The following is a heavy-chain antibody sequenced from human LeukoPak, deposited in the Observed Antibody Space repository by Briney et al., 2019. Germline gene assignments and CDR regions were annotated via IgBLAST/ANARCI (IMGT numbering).Heavy chain of an antibody. CDR2: ISGSSSTI. V-gene: IGHV3-48*04. CDR3: ARDSTWRLDY. J-gene: IGHJ4*02. CDR1: GFTFSSYS. Sequence: GGSLRLSCAASGFTFSSYSMNWVRQAPGKGLEWVSYISGSSSTIYYADSVKGRFTISRDNTKNALYLQMNSLRADDTAVYFCARDSTWRLDYWGQGTLITVSS. D-gene: IGHD5-12*01.